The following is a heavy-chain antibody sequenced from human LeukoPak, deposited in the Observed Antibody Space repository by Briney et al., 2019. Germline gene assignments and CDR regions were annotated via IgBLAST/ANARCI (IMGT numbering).Heavy chain of an antibody. V-gene: IGHV4-34*01. CDR2: INHSGST. CDR3: ARFFARSLVPCSSTSCYYFDY. J-gene: IGHJ4*02. D-gene: IGHD2-2*01. Sequence: TSETLSLTRAVYGGSFSGYYWSWIRQPPGKGLEWIGEINHSGSTNYNPSLKSRVTISVDTSKNQFSLKLSSVTAADTAVYYCARFFARSLVPCSSTSCYYFDYWGQGTLVTVSS. CDR1: GGSFSGYY.